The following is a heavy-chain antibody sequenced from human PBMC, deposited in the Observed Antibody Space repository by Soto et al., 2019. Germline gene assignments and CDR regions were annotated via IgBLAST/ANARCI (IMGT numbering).Heavy chain of an antibody. CDR3: AILGVDTAMVPDDY. CDR2: IIPIFGTA. J-gene: IGHJ4*02. D-gene: IGHD5-18*01. CDR1: GGTFSSYA. V-gene: IGHV1-69*13. Sequence: GASVKVSCKASGGTFSSYAISWVRQAPGQGLEWMGGIIPIFGTANYAQKFQGRVTITADESTSTAYMELSSLRSEDTAVYYCAILGVDTAMVPDDYWGQGTQVTVSS.